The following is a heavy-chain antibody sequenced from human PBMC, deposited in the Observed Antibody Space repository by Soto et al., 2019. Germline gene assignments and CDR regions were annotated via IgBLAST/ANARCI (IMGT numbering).Heavy chain of an antibody. Sequence: PGGSLRLSCAASGFTFSSYWMSWFRQAPGKGLEWVGFIRSKAYGGTTEYAASVKGRFNISRDDSKSIAYLQMNSLKTEYSAVYYFTRYLLSLYYYYYKDVWGKGTTVTVSS. CDR2: IRSKAYGGTT. D-gene: IGHD2-15*01. V-gene: IGHV3-49*03. CDR1: GFTFSSYW. CDR3: TRYLLSLYYYYYKDV. J-gene: IGHJ6*03.